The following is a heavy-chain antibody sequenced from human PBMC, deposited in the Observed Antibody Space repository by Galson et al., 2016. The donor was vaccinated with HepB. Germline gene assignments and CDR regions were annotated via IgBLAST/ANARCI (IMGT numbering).Heavy chain of an antibody. J-gene: IGHJ6*03. D-gene: IGHD2-15*01. V-gene: IGHV4-61*02. CDR2: IYGSGNT. Sequence: TLSLTCTVSGGSINNGNYYWSWIRQPAGKGLEWIGRIYGSGNTNNNPSLKSRVTMPVDTSKNQFSLKLSSVTAADTAVYYCAGDTGGFCSGGSCYNYYYYMDVWGKGTTVTVSS. CDR1: GGSINNGNYY. CDR3: AGDTGGFCSGGSCYNYYYYMDV.